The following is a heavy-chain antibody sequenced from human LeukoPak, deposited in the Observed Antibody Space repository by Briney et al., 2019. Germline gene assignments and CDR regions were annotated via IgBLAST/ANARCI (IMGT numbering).Heavy chain of an antibody. CDR3: ARGHYDVLAASYKWTPDY. V-gene: IGHV3-21*01. J-gene: IGHJ4*02. Sequence: GGSLRLSCAASGFTFSSSAMSWVRQAPGKGLEWVSYITSGGDYIYYADSVKGRFTTSRDNAKNSLSLQLNSLRVEDTAVYYCARGHYDVLAASYKWTPDYWGQGTLVTVSS. CDR1: GFTFSSSA. D-gene: IGHD3-9*01. CDR2: ITSGGDYI.